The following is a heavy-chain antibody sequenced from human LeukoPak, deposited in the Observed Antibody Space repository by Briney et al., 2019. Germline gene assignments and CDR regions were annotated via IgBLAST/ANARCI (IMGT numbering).Heavy chain of an antibody. CDR3: AKMDVG. CDR1: GFTFTSSW. J-gene: IGHJ4*02. V-gene: IGHV3-74*01. D-gene: IGHD5-24*01. Sequence: PGGSLRLSCAASGFTFTSSWMHWVRHAPGKGLVWVSRINGDGSSTSYADSVKGRFTISRDNAKNTVYLQMNSLRAEDTAVYYCAKMDVGWGQGTLVTVSS. CDR2: INGDGSST.